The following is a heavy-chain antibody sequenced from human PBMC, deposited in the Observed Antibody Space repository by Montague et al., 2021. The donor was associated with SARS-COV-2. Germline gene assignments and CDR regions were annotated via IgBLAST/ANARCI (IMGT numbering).Heavy chain of an antibody. CDR1: GFTFSSHA. V-gene: IGHV3-33*01. CDR2: IWNDGSNK. CDR3: ARDPPYSSSAFYYYSYYSDV. J-gene: IGHJ6*03. Sequence: SLRLSCAASGFTFSSHAMHWVRQAPGRGLEWVAVIWNDGSNKYYADSVKGRFTISRDNSNNTLYLQLNSLTADDTAVYYCARDPPYSSSAFYYYSYYSDVWGKGATVTVSS. D-gene: IGHD3-22*01.